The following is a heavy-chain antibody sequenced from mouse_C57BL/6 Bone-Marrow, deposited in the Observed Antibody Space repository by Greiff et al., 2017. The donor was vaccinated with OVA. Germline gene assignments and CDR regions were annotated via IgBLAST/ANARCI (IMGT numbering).Heavy chain of an antibody. CDR3: ARETAQAAAWFAY. CDR2: ISDGGSYT. CDR1: GFTFSSYA. Sequence: EVQVVESGGGLVKPGGSLKLSCAASGFTFSSYAMSWVRQTPEKRLEWVATISDGGSYTYYPDNVKGRFTISRDNAKNNLYLQMSHLKSEDTAMYYCARETAQAAAWFAYWGQGTLVTVSA. V-gene: IGHV5-4*01. D-gene: IGHD3-2*02. J-gene: IGHJ3*01.